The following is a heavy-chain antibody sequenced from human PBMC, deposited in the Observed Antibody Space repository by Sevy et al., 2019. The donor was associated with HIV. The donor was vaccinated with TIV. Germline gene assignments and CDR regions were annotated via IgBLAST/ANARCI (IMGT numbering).Heavy chain of an antibody. CDR1: GFTFGDYA. CDR3: TRGDYGGNSDAWFDP. D-gene: IGHD4-17*01. J-gene: IGHJ5*02. Sequence: GGSLRLSCTASGFTFGDYAMSWFRQAPGKGLEWVGFIRSKANGGTTEYAASVKGRFTISRDDSKSIANLQMNSLKTEDTAVYYCTRGDYGGNSDAWFDPWGQGTLVTVSS. V-gene: IGHV3-49*03. CDR2: IRSKANGGTT.